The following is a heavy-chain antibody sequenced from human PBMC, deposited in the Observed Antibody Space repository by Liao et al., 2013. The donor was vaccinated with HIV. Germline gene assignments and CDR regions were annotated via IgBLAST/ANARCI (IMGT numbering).Heavy chain of an antibody. CDR1: GGSFSGYY. Sequence: QVQLQQWGAGLLKPSETLSLTCAVYGGSFSGYYWSWIRQPPGKGLEWIGEINHSGSTNYNPSLKSLFTISVDTSKNHFSLKLSSMTAADTAVYYCARSTVTTRGEYFQHWGQGTLVTVSS. D-gene: IGHD4-17*01. J-gene: IGHJ1*01. CDR3: ARSTVTTRGEYFQH. CDR2: INHSGST. V-gene: IGHV4-34*01.